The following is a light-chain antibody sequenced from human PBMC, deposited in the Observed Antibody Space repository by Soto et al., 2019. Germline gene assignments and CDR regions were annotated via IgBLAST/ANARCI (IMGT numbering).Light chain of an antibody. Sequence: DIQLTQSPSFLSASVGDRVTITCRASQGINNYLAWYQQIPGKAPKLLIYAASTLQRVAPSRFSGSGSGTDFTLTLRILQPEDFATYYCQQLNSYPYTFGQGTKLEIK. CDR2: AAS. V-gene: IGKV1-9*01. J-gene: IGKJ2*01. CDR1: QGINNY. CDR3: QQLNSYPYT.